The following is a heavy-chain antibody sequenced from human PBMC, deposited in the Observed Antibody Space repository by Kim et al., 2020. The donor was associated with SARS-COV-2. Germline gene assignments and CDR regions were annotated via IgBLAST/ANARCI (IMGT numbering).Heavy chain of an antibody. CDR3: ARDLRVVAATRVRYYYYGMDV. D-gene: IGHD2-15*01. CDR1: GFTFSSYW. Sequence: GGSLRLSCAASGFTFSSYWMSWVRQAPGKGLEWVANIKQDGSEKYYVDSVKGRFTISRDNAKNSLYLQMNSLRAEDTAVYYCARDLRVVAATRVRYYYYGMDVGPRDHGHRLL. CDR2: IKQDGSEK. V-gene: IGHV3-7*01. J-gene: IGHJ6*02.